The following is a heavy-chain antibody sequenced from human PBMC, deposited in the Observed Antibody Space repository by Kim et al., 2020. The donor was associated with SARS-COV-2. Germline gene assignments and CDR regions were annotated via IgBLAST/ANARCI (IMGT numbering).Heavy chain of an antibody. V-gene: IGHV4-4*07. CDR3: ASTYSSGWLSYYYGMDV. J-gene: IGHJ6*02. CDR2: IYTSGST. CDR1: GGSISSYY. D-gene: IGHD6-19*01. Sequence: SETPSLTCTVSGGSISSYYWSWIRQPAGKGLEWIGRIYTSGSTNYNPSLKSRVTMSVDTSKNQFSLKLSSVTAADTAVYYCASTYSSGWLSYYYGMDVWGQGTTVTVSS.